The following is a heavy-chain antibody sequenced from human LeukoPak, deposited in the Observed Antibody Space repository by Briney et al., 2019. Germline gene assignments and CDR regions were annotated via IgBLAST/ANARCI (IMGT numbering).Heavy chain of an antibody. D-gene: IGHD3-16*01. CDR1: GFTFTDHP. V-gene: IGHV3-69-1*01. CDR2: IGGDGIA. CDR3: AKDRANWAIDD. Sequence: RGSLRLSCVASGFTFTDHPMNWVRQAPGKGLEWISYIGGDGIAFYADSVKGRFTASKDDARKSMYLQMNSLRVEDTAVYYCAKDRANWAIDDWGQGTQVTVSS. J-gene: IGHJ4*02.